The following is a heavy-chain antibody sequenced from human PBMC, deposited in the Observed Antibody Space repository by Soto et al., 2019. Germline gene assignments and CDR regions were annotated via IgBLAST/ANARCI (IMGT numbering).Heavy chain of an antibody. V-gene: IGHV4-61*01. J-gene: IGHJ6*02. Sequence: QVQLQESGPGLVKPSETLSLTCTVSGGSVSSESHYWSWIWQTPGQGLGWIGYIYYTGSTNYNTSLKGRVTMSVDTSRDQVSLRLRSVTRADTAVYYCARDQYDFRSGSYNYAMEVWGQGTKVTVSS. CDR2: IYYTGST. D-gene: IGHD3-3*01. CDR1: GGSVSSESHY. CDR3: ARDQYDFRSGSYNYAMEV.